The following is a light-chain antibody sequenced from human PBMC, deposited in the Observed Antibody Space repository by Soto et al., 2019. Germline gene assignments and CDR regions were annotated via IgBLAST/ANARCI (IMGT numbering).Light chain of an antibody. V-gene: IGKV1-5*01. Sequence: DIQMTQSPSTLSASVGDRVTITCRASQSISSWLAWYQQKPGKAPQLLIYDAASLESGVPSRFSGSGSGTEFTLTISRLQPDDFASYYGQQYNSYGTFGKGNKVEIQ. J-gene: IGKJ1*01. CDR2: DAA. CDR1: QSISSW. CDR3: QQYNSYGT.